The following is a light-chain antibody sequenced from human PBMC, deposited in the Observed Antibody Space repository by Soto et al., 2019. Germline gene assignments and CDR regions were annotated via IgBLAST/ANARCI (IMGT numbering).Light chain of an antibody. CDR1: GNDVGGYTF. CDR2: DVN. Sequence: QSALTQPASVSGSPGRSISISCTGTGNDVGGYTFVSWYQQHPDKVPKLVIFDVNRRPSGVSDRFSGSKSVNAASLTISGLQAEDEADYYCWSYTDTTTYVFGIGNKVPVL. CDR3: WSYTDTTTYV. V-gene: IGLV2-14*03. J-gene: IGLJ1*01.